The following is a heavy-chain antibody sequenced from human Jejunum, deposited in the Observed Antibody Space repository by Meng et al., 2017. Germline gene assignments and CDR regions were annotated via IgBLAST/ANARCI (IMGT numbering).Heavy chain of an antibody. J-gene: IGHJ4*02. CDR3: ARGGYYSFDY. CDR2: IYHSGST. CDR1: GGSISSVYW. V-gene: IGHV4-4*02. Sequence: QVQPTESGPVLLKPSETLSPTCAVSGGSISSVYWWTWVRQSPGKGLEWIGEIYHSGSTNYNPSLKSRVTISVDKSKNQFSLKLTSVTAADTAVYYCARGGYYSFDYWGQGTLVTVSS. D-gene: IGHD5-18*01.